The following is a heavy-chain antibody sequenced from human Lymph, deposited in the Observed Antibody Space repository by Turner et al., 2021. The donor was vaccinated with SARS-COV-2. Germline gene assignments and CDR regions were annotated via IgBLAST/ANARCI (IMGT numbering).Heavy chain of an antibody. CDR3: ARGRYSGGGMDV. V-gene: IGHV1-8*02. D-gene: IGHD1-26*01. Sequence: QVQLVQSGAEVKKPGASGKVSCKAPGYTFTSYDINWVRQATGQGLEWMGWMNPNSGNTGHAQKFQGRVTMTRNTSISTAYMEMSSLRSEDTAVYYCARGRYSGGGMDVWGQGTTVTVSS. J-gene: IGHJ6*02. CDR1: GYTFTSYD. CDR2: MNPNSGNT.